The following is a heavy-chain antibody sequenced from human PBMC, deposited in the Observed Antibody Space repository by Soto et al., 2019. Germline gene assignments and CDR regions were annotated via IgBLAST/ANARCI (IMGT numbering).Heavy chain of an antibody. CDR3: VKVGRSGGPYDYGLDV. J-gene: IGHJ6*02. D-gene: IGHD6-19*01. V-gene: IGHV3-30*18. CDR2: ISYDGSNK. Sequence: SLRLSCAASGFTFSSYGMHWVRQAPGKGLEWVAVISYDGSNKYYADSVKGRFTISRDNSKNTLYLQMSSLRAEDTAVYYCVKVGRSGGPYDYGLDVWGQGTTVTSP. CDR1: GFTFSSYG.